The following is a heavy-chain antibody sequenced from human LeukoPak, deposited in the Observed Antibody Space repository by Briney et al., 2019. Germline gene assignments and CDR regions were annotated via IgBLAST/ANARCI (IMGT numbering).Heavy chain of an antibody. V-gene: IGHV1-2*02. D-gene: IGHD2-15*01. CDR2: IDTNSGGT. Sequence: GASVKVSCKASGYTFTAYYLHWVRQAPGQGLEWMGWIDTNSGGTNYAQKFQGRVTITRDTSIGTAYMELSSLISDDTAVYYCASEAFCAGGSCSLHRVDSWGPGTLVTVSS. CDR3: ASEAFCAGGSCSLHRVDS. CDR1: GYTFTAYY. J-gene: IGHJ4*02.